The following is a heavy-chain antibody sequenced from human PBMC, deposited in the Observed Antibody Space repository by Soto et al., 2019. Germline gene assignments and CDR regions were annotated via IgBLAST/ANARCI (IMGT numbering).Heavy chain of an antibody. CDR2: IIPILGTA. V-gene: IGHV1-69*11. J-gene: IGHJ6*02. CDR1: GVTFSTST. Sequence: VQLVQSGAEVRKPGSSVKVSCQVSGVTFSTSTITWVRQAPGQGLEWMGSIIPILGTAKSTQKFQGRVTITADESASVAYMELSSLTSEDTAVYYCARAGFVSGWNEFSGMDVWGQGTMVTFSS. D-gene: IGHD6-19*01. CDR3: ARAGFVSGWNEFSGMDV.